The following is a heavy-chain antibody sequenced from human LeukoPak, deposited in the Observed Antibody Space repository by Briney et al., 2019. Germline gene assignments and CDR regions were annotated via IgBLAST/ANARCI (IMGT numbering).Heavy chain of an antibody. CDR2: ISAQHGQT. V-gene: IGHV1-18*01. J-gene: IGHJ6*03. D-gene: IGHD3-3*01. CDR1: GYSENFYG. Sequence: ASVKVSCKTSGYSENFYGITWVRQVAGQGLEWMGWISAQHGQTEYAPNSQDRVTMTTDTYTNTAYMELRSLRSDDTAVYYCARDMFPGSSGVVIKNMDIWGKGTTVTVSS. CDR3: ARDMFPGSSGVVIKNMDI.